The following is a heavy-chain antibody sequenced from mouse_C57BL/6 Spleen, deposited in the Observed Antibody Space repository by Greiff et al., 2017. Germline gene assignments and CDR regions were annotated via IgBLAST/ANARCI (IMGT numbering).Heavy chain of an antibody. Sequence: EVNVVESGEGLVKPGGSLKLSCAASGFTFSSYAMSWVRQTPEKRLEWVAYISSGGDYIYYADTVKGRFTISRDNARNTLYLQMSSLKSEDTAMYYCTRGLGHWCFDVWGTGTPVTVSA. V-gene: IGHV5-9-1*02. CDR3: TRGLGHWCFDV. CDR2: ISSGGDYI. J-gene: IGHJ1*03. D-gene: IGHD4-1*01. CDR1: GFTFSSYA.